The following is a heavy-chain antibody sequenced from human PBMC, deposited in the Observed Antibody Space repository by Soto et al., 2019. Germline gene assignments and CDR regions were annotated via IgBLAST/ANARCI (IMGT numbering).Heavy chain of an antibody. V-gene: IGHV1-18*01. CDR3: ARDRRVTTGYGMDV. J-gene: IGHJ6*02. CDR2: ISAYNGNT. D-gene: IGHD4-17*01. CDR1: GYTFTSYG. Sequence: ASVKVSCTASGYTFTSYGISWVRQAPGQGLEWMGWISAYNGNTNYAQKLQGRVTMTTDTSTSTAYMELRSLRSDDTAVYYCARDRRVTTGYGMDVWGQGTTVTVSS.